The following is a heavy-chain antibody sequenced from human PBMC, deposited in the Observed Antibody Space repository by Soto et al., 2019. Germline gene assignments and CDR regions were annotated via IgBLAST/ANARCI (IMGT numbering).Heavy chain of an antibody. CDR2: IIPIFGTA. Sequence: GASVKVSCKASGYTFTGYYMHWVRQAPGQGLEWMGGIIPIFGTANYAQKFQGRVTITADESTSTAYMELSSLRSEDTAVYYCATTLVPPNYYYYYGMDVWGQGTTVTVSS. CDR3: ATTLVPPNYYYYYGMDV. J-gene: IGHJ6*02. V-gene: IGHV1-69*13. CDR1: GYTFTGYY.